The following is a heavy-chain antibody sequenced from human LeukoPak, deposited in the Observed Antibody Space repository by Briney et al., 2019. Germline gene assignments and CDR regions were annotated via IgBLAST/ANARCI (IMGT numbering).Heavy chain of an antibody. V-gene: IGHV4-39*07. D-gene: IGHD2/OR15-2a*01. CDR3: ARSEVWNRVVY. CDR2: IYYSGST. CDR1: GGSISSSSYY. J-gene: IGHJ4*02. Sequence: KSSETLSLTCTVSGGSISSSSYYWGWIRQPPGKGLEWIGSIYYSGSTYYNPSLKSRVTISVDTSKNQFSLKLSSVTAADTAVYYCARSEVWNRVVYWGQGTLVTVSS.